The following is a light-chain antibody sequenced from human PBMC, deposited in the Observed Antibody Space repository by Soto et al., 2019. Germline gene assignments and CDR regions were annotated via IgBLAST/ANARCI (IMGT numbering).Light chain of an antibody. V-gene: IGLV2-8*01. J-gene: IGLJ3*02. CDR3: SSYAGSNNLGV. CDR1: SSDIGGYNC. Sequence: QSALTQPPSASGSPGQSVTISCTGTSSDIGGYNCVSWYQHHPGKAPKVMIYEVSKRPSGVPDRFSGSKSGNTASLTVSGLQPEDEADYYCSSYAGSNNLGVFGGGTKVTVL. CDR2: EVS.